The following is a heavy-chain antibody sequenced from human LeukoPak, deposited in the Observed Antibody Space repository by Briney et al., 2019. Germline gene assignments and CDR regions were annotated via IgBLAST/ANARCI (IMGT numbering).Heavy chain of an antibody. CDR1: GFSFSIYA. V-gene: IGHV3-23*01. CDR2: ISGSSGNT. J-gene: IGHJ4*02. D-gene: IGHD3-22*01. CDR3: AKHSYYYDSSGYSSYFDY. Sequence: PGGSLRLSCAASGFSFSIYAMSWVRQAPGKGLEWVSGISGSSGNTYYADSVKGRFTISRDNSKNTLYLQMNSLRAEDTAVYYCAKHSYYYDSSGYSSYFDYWGQGTLVTVSS.